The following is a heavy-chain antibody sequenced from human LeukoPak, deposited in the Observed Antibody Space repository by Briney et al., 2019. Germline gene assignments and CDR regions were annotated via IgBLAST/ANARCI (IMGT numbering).Heavy chain of an antibody. CDR3: AKAPQTSSWYPEYFQH. CDR1: GFTFSSYA. Sequence: GGSLRLSCAASGFTFSSYAMSWVRQSPGKGLEWVSAISDSGGSTYYADSVKGRFTISRDNSKNTLYLQMNSLRAEDTAVYYCAKAPQTSSWYPEYFQHWGQGTLVTVSS. V-gene: IGHV3-23*01. J-gene: IGHJ1*01. D-gene: IGHD6-13*01. CDR2: ISDSGGST.